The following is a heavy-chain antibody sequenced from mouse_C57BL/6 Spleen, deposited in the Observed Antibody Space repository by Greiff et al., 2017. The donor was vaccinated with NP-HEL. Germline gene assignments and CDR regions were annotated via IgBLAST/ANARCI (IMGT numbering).Heavy chain of an antibody. Sequence: VKLMESGAELVKPGASVKLSCKASGYTFTDYTIHWVKQRPGQGLEWIGWFYPGSGSIKYNEKFKDKATLTADKSSSTVYMELSRLTSDDSAVYLCARHEDGYTYYYAMDYWGQGTSVTVSS. CDR3: ARHEDGYTYYYAMDY. J-gene: IGHJ4*01. V-gene: IGHV1-62-2*01. CDR2: FYPGSGSI. CDR1: GYTFTDYT. D-gene: IGHD2-2*01.